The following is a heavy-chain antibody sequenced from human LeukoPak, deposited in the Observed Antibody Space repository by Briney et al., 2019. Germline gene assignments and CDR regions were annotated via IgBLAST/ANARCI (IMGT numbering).Heavy chain of an antibody. CDR2: IFASGST. CDR3: ARNGHYSADY. V-gene: IGHV4-4*07. J-gene: IGHJ4*02. D-gene: IGHD4-17*01. Sequence: SETLSLTCTVSYDSIGTYLWNWVRQPAGKGLEWIGRIFASGSTFYSPSLKSRVTISVDTSKNQFSLMLTSVTAADTAVYYCARNGHYSADYWGQGTLVTVSS. CDR1: YDSIGTYL.